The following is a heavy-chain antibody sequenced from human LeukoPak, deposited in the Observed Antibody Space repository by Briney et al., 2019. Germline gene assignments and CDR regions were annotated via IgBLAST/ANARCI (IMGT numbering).Heavy chain of an antibody. CDR3: ARGRGRQTTDAFDI. D-gene: IGHD3-16*01. CDR2: IYPGDSDT. CDR1: GYSFTNYW. V-gene: IGHV5-51*01. J-gene: IGHJ3*02. Sequence: GASLKIYYKGSGYSFTNYWIVWVRQMPGKGLEWMGIIYPGDSDTRYSPSFQGQVTISADKSISTAHLQWSSLKASDTAMYYCARGRGRQTTDAFDIWGQGTMVTVSS.